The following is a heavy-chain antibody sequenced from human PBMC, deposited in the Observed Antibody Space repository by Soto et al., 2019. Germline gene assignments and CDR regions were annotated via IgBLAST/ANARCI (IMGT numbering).Heavy chain of an antibody. D-gene: IGHD6-19*01. Sequence: SVKVSCKTSGGTFSTYAINWVRQAPGQGLEWMGAIIPLFGTADYSQKFQGRVAITADESTSTAYMELSSLRFDDTAVYFCARPKGTYSSGYYYFDFWGQGTLVTVSS. CDR2: IIPLFGTA. CDR1: GGTFSTYA. CDR3: ARPKGTYSSGYYYFDF. V-gene: IGHV1-69*13. J-gene: IGHJ4*02.